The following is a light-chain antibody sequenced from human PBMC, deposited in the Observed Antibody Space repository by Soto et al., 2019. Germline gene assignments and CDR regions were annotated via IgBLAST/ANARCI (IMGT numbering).Light chain of an antibody. V-gene: IGKV3D-15*01. J-gene: IGKJ4*01. Sequence: IVLTQSPGTLSLSPGDRATLSCSASQSVSYNLAWYQQKPGQAPRLLIYDASTRATGIPARFSGSASGTEFTLTISSLLSEDFAVYYCQQYNNWPLTFGGGTKVDIK. CDR2: DAS. CDR3: QQYNNWPLT. CDR1: QSVSYN.